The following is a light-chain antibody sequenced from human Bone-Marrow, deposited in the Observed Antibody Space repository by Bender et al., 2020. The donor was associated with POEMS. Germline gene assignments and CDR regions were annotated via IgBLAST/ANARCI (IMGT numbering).Light chain of an antibody. V-gene: IGLV2-23*02. CDR1: SSDVGNYKL. CDR3: CSYAGSHTWV. J-gene: IGLJ3*02. Sequence: QSALTQPASVSGSPRQSITISCTGTSSDVGNYKLVSWYQQHPGKAPKLIIYEVIKRPSGVSNRFSGSKSGNTASLIISGLQAEDEADYYCCSYAGSHTWVFGGGTKLTVL. CDR2: EVI.